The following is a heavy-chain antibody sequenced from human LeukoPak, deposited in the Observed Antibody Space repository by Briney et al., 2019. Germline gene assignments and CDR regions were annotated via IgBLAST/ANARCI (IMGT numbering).Heavy chain of an antibody. D-gene: IGHD4-17*01. CDR1: GASINSYY. Sequence: SETLSLTCTVSGASINSYYWSWIRQPPGKGLEWIGYIYSSGSTNYNPSLKSRVTISVDTPKNQFSLKLSSVTAADTAVYYCARVAGDYVDYWGQGTLVTVSS. V-gene: IGHV4-59*12. CDR3: ARVAGDYVDY. CDR2: IYSSGST. J-gene: IGHJ4*02.